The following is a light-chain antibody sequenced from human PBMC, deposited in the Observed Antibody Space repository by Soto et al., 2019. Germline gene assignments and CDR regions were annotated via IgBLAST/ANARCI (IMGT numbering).Light chain of an antibody. CDR3: QPYNSYPRT. J-gene: IGKJ3*01. CDR2: KAS. CDR1: QIIGTS. Sequence: DIQMTQSPSTLSAAVGDRVTITCRASQIIGTSLAWYQQKPGKAPKLLIYKASTLESGVPSRFSGSGSGAEFTLTVSRLQPDDFGTYYCQPYNSYPRTFGPGTKVD. V-gene: IGKV1-5*03.